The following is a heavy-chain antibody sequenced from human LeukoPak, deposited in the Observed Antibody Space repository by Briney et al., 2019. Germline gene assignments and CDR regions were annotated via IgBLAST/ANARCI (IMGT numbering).Heavy chain of an antibody. Sequence: ASVKVSCKASGYTFTSSGISWVRQALGQELEWMGWISAYKGKTNDAKRLQGRVTMTTESSTSTNYMELRSLRSDDTAVYYCAREGVVYGDYDYYGMDVWGQGTTVTVSS. J-gene: IGHJ6*02. D-gene: IGHD4-17*01. CDR1: GYTFTSSG. CDR2: ISAYKGKT. CDR3: AREGVVYGDYDYYGMDV. V-gene: IGHV1-18*01.